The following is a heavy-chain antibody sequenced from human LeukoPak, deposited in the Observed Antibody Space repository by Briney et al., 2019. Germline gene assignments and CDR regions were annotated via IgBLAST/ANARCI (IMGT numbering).Heavy chain of an antibody. J-gene: IGHJ4*02. V-gene: IGHV1-3*04. D-gene: IGHD3-3*01. CDR3: ATWSESSYGGVFDF. CDR2: INTGNGNT. Sequence: ASVMVSCKASGYTFTRYAMHWVRQAPGQSLDWMGWINTGNGNTKYSPKFQGRVTLSRDTSANTVYMEVTSLRSEDTAVYYCATWSESSYGGVFDFWGQGSLVTVSS. CDR1: GYTFTRYA.